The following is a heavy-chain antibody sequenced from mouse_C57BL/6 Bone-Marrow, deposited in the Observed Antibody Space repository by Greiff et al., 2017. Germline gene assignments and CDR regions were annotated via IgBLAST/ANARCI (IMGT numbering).Heavy chain of an antibody. V-gene: IGHV14-4*01. J-gene: IGHJ3*01. Sequence: VHVKQSGAELVRPGASVKLSCTASGFNIKDDYMHWVKQRPEQGLEWIGWIDPENGDTEYASKFQGKATITVDTSSNTAYLQLSSLTSEDTAVYYGTRIAYWGQGTLVTVSA. CDR1: GFNIKDDY. CDR2: IDPENGDT. CDR3: TRIAY.